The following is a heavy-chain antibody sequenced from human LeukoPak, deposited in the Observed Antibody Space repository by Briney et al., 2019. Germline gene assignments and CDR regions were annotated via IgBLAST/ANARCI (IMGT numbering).Heavy chain of an antibody. V-gene: IGHV1-69*06. CDR2: IIPIFGTA. Sequence: SVKVSCKASGGTFSSYAISWVRQAPGQGLEWMGGIIPIFGTANYAQKFQGRVTITADKSTSTAYMELSSLRSEGTAVYYCARDGYSSSWPYYYYYYMDVWGEGTTVTVSS. D-gene: IGHD6-13*01. CDR3: ARDGYSSSWPYYYYYYMDV. CDR1: GGTFSSYA. J-gene: IGHJ6*03.